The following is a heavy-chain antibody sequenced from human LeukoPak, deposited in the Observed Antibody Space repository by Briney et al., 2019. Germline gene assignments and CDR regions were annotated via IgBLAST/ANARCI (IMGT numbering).Heavy chain of an antibody. CDR3: ARDCPYWTGDCYLYYYYGMDV. D-gene: IGHD2-21*02. J-gene: IGHJ6*02. CDR1: DGSISSSSYY. Sequence: PSETLSLTCTVSDGSISSSSYYWGWIRQPPGKGLEWIGSIYYSGSTYYNPSLKSRVTISVDTSKNQFSLKLSSVTAADTAVYYCARDCPYWTGDCYLYYYYGMDVWGQGTTVTVSS. CDR2: IYYSGST. V-gene: IGHV4-39*07.